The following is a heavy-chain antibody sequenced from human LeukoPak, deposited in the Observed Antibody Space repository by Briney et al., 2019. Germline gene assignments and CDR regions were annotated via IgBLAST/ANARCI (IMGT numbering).Heavy chain of an antibody. CDR3: ARGARREITMIEGS. J-gene: IGHJ4*02. CDR2: IYHSGST. Sequence: PSETLSLTCAVSGGSISSSNWWSWVRQPPGKGLEWIGEIYHSGSTNYNPSLKSQVTISVDKSKNQFSLKLSSVTAADTAVYYCARGARREITMIEGSWGQGTPVTVSS. CDR1: GGSISSSNW. D-gene: IGHD3-22*01. V-gene: IGHV4-4*02.